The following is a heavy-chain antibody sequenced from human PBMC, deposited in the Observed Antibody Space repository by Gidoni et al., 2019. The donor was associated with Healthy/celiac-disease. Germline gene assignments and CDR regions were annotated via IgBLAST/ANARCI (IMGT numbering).Heavy chain of an antibody. V-gene: IGHV3-11*01. J-gene: IGHJ6*02. CDR2: ISSSGSTI. D-gene: IGHD3-3*01. Sequence: QVQLVESGGGLVKPGGSLRLSCAASGFTFSDYYMSWIRQAPGKGLEWVSYISSSGSTIYYADSVKGRFTISRDNAKNSLYLQMNSLRAEDTAVYYCARDLSDFWSGYYTGHYYYYGMDVWGQGTTVTVSS. CDR3: ARDLSDFWSGYYTGHYYYYGMDV. CDR1: GFTFSDYY.